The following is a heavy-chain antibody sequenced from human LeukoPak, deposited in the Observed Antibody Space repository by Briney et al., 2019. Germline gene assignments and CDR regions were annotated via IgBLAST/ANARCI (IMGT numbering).Heavy chain of an antibody. CDR2: VSGSGDST. CDR3: AEGDDIAAAGTLHFDH. Sequence: GGSLRLSCAASGFTFSTYAMSWVRQTPGKGLEWVSAVSGSGDSTYYADSVKGRFTISRDNSKNTLYLHMNSLRAEDTAIYYCAEGDDIAAAGTLHFDHWGQGTLVTVSS. V-gene: IGHV3-23*01. J-gene: IGHJ1*01. CDR1: GFTFSTYA. D-gene: IGHD6-13*01.